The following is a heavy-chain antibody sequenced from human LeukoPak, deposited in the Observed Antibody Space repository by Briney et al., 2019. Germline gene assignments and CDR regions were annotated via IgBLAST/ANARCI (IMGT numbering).Heavy chain of an antibody. J-gene: IGHJ3*02. CDR3: AREATVVTQDAFDI. D-gene: IGHD4-23*01. V-gene: IGHV4-59*01. Sequence: PSETLSLTCTVSGGSISSYYWSWIRQPPGKGLEWIWYIYYSGSTNYNPSLKSRVTISVDTSKNQFSLKLSSVTAADTAVYYCAREATVVTQDAFDIWGQGTMVTVSS. CDR2: IYYSGST. CDR1: GGSISSYY.